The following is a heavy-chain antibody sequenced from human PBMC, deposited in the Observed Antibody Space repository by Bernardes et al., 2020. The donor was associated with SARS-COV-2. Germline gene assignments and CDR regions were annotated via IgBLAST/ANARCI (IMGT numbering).Heavy chain of an antibody. J-gene: IGHJ6*02. CDR2: MYSGGST. CDR1: GLRVSDNY. V-gene: IGHV3-66*01. D-gene: IGHD3-10*01. CDR3: ASVMATWDRGLFSNTYYFYGMDV. Sequence: GGTLRLSCAACGLRVSDNYMTWVQQAPGKGLEWVALMYSGGSTYYADSVKGRSTVSRDNSKNTLYLQMNSLRVEDTAVYYCASVMATWDRGLFSNTYYFYGMDVWGQGTTVTVSS.